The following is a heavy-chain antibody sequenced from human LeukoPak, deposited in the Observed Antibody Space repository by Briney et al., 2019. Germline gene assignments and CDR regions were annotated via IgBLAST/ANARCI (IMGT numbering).Heavy chain of an antibody. J-gene: IGHJ4*02. V-gene: IGHV3-48*03. CDR2: ISSSGSTI. CDR3: ARGVDYVHYFDY. D-gene: IGHD4-17*01. Sequence: GGSLRLSCAASGFTFSSYEMNWVRQAPGKGLEWVSYISSSGSTIYYADSVKGRFTISRDNAKNSLYLQMNSLRAEDTAVYYCARGVDYVHYFDYWGQGTLVTVSS. CDR1: GFTFSSYE.